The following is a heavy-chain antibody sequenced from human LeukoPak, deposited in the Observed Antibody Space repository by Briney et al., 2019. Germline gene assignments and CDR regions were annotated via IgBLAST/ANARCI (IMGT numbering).Heavy chain of an antibody. V-gene: IGHV4-39*01. CDR3: ARHPGYYDILTGYPTVAYFDY. D-gene: IGHD3-9*01. J-gene: IGHJ4*02. Sequence: PSETLSLTCTVSGGSISSSSYYWGWIRQPPRKGLEWIGSIYYSVSTYYNPPLKSRVTISVDTSKTQFSLKLSSVTAEDTDVYYCARHPGYYDILTGYPTVAYFDYWGQGTLVTVSS. CDR1: GGSISSSSYY. CDR2: IYYSVST.